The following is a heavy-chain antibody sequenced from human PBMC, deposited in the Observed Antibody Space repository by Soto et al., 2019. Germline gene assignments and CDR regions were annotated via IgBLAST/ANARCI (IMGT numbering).Heavy chain of an antibody. V-gene: IGHV3-30*18. Sequence: QVQLVESWGGVVQPGRALRLSCAASGFTFSSYGMHWVRQAPGKGLEWVAVISYDGSNKYYADSVKGRFTISRDNSKNTLYLQMNSLRAEDTAGYYCAKDSLYCSGCSCYFLEYWGQGTLVTGSS. J-gene: IGHJ4*02. CDR3: AKDSLYCSGCSCYFLEY. D-gene: IGHD2-15*01. CDR1: GFTFSSYG. CDR2: ISYDGSNK.